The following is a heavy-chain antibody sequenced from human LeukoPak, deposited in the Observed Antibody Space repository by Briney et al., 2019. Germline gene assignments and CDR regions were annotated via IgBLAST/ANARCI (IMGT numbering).Heavy chain of an antibody. CDR1: GFTFSSYE. V-gene: IGHV3-21*01. Sequence: GGSLRLSCAASGFTFSSYEMHWVRQAPGKGLEWVSSISSSSSYTYYADSVKGRFTISRDNAKNSLYLQMNSLRAEDTAVYYCARGSDYYDSSGYWELDYWGQGTLVTVSS. J-gene: IGHJ4*02. CDR3: ARGSDYYDSSGYWELDY. D-gene: IGHD3-22*01. CDR2: ISSSSSYT.